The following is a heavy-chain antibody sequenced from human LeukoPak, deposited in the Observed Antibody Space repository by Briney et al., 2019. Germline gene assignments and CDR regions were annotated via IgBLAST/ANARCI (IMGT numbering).Heavy chain of an antibody. CDR1: GFTFSSYA. Sequence: GGSLRLSCAASGFTFSSYAMSWVRQAPGKGLEWVSAISGSGGSTYYADSVKGRFTISRDNSKNKLYLQMNSLRAEDTAVYYCAKDQGWFGELINWGQGTLVTVSS. V-gene: IGHV3-23*01. CDR2: ISGSGGST. D-gene: IGHD3-10*01. J-gene: IGHJ4*02. CDR3: AKDQGWFGELIN.